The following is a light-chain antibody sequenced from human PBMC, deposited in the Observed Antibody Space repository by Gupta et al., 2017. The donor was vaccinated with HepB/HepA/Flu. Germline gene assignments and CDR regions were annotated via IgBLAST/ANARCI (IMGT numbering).Light chain of an antibody. J-gene: IGKJ1*01. CDR3: QLYNTSPTWT. Sequence: IVFPQSPGTLSLSPGESATLSCRASQSVTSYLAWYQQKPGQAPRLLIYGASSRATGIPDRFSGSGSGTDFTLTISRLEPEDFAVYYCQLYNTSPTWTFGQGTKVEIK. CDR2: GAS. CDR1: QSVTSY. V-gene: IGKV3-20*01.